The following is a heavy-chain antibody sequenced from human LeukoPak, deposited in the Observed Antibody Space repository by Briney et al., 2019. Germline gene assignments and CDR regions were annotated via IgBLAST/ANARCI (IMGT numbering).Heavy chain of an antibody. V-gene: IGHV3-30*18. CDR2: ISYDGSNK. Sequence: GGSLRLSCAASGFTFSSYGMHWVRQAPGKGLGWVAVISYDGSNKYYADSVKGRFTISRDNSKNTLYLQMNSLRAEDTAVYYCAKDYRNGAEYYYYGMDVWGQGTTVTVSS. CDR3: AKDYRNGAEYYYYGMDV. D-gene: IGHD1-14*01. J-gene: IGHJ6*02. CDR1: GFTFSSYG.